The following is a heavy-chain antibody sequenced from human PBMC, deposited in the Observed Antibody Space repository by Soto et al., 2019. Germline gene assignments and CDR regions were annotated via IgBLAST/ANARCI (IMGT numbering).Heavy chain of an antibody. CDR2: ISWNSGSI. Sequence: EVQLVESGGGLVQPGRSLRLSCAASGFTFDVYAMHWVREAPGKGLEWVSGISWNSGSIDYADSVKGRFTISRDNAKNSLYVQMNSLRAEDTALYYCVKDIVVYSSTHYGMDVWGQGTTVTVSS. CDR3: VKDIVVYSSTHYGMDV. CDR1: GFTFDVYA. V-gene: IGHV3-9*01. D-gene: IGHD6-19*01. J-gene: IGHJ6*02.